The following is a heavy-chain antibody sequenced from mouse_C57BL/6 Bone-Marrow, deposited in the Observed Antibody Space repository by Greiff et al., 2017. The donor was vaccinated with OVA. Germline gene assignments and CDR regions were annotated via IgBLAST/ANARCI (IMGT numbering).Heavy chain of an antibody. CDR2: INPSTGGT. CDR1: GYSFTGYY. CDR3: ARAYYSNRWFAY. D-gene: IGHD2-5*01. V-gene: IGHV1-42*01. Sequence: VHVKQSGPELVKPGASVKISCKASGYSFTGYYMNWVKQSPEKSLEWIGEINPSTGGTTYNQKFKAKATLTVDKSSSTAYMQLKSLTSEDSAVYYCARAYYSNRWFAYWGQGTLVTVSA. J-gene: IGHJ3*01.